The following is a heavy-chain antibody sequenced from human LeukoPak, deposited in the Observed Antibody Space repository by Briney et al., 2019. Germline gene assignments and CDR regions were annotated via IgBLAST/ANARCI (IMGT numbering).Heavy chain of an antibody. V-gene: IGHV1-8*01. CDR1: GYTFTSYD. J-gene: IGHJ6*03. Sequence: GASVKVSCKASGYTFTSYDINWVRQATGQGLEWMGWMNPNSGNTGYAQKFQGRVTMTRNTSISTAYMELSSLRSEDTAVYYCARVLHELETYYMGVWGKGTTVTVSS. CDR3: ARVLHELETYYMGV. CDR2: MNPNSGNT. D-gene: IGHD1-1*01.